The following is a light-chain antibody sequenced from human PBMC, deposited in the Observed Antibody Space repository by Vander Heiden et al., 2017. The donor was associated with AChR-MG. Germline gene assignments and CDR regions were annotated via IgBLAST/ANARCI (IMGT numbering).Light chain of an antibody. CDR2: KAS. CDR3: QQYKSYVT. CDR1: QSISTW. J-gene: IGKJ4*01. Sequence: DIQMTQSPSTLSASIGDRVSITCRASQSISTWLAWYQQKPGKAPKLLIYKASTLQSGVPSRFSGSGSGTEFTLTISSLQPDDFATYYCQQYKSYVTFAEGTKVEIK. V-gene: IGKV1-5*03.